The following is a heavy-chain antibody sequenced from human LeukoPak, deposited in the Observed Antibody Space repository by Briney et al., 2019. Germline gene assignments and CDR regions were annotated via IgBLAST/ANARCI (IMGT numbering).Heavy chain of an antibody. CDR1: GFTFDDYG. Sequence: GGSLRLSCAASGFTFDDYGMSWVRHAPGKGLEWVSGINWNGGSTGYADSVKGRFTISRDKAKNSLYLQMNSLRAEDTALYYFAGDLAVAGYWYFDLWGRGTLVTVSS. J-gene: IGHJ2*01. CDR3: AGDLAVAGYWYFDL. D-gene: IGHD6-19*01. V-gene: IGHV3-20*04. CDR2: INWNGGST.